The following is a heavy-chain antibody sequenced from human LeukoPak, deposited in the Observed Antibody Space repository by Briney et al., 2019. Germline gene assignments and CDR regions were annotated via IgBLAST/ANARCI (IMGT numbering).Heavy chain of an antibody. CDR2: IIPIFGTA. Sequence: SVKVSCRASGGTFSSYAISWVRQAPGQGLEWMGGIIPIFGTANYAQKFQGRVTITTDESTSTAYMELSSLRSEDTAVYYCARGEPAAAIRELGYWGQGTLVTVSS. V-gene: IGHV1-69*05. J-gene: IGHJ4*02. CDR3: ARGEPAAAIRELGY. CDR1: GGTFSSYA. D-gene: IGHD2-2*02.